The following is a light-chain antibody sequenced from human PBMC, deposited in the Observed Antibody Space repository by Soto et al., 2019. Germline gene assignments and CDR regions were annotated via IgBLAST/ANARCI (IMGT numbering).Light chain of an antibody. CDR1: SSDVGAYNY. CDR2: EVN. CDR3: NSYAGSNSFV. V-gene: IGLV2-8*01. J-gene: IGLJ1*01. Sequence: QSALTQPPSASGSPGQSVTISCTGTSSDVGAYNYVSWYQQHPGKAPQLMIYEVNKRPSGVPDRFSGSQSGNTASLTVSGLQAEDEADYYCNSYAGSNSFVFGSGTKVTVL.